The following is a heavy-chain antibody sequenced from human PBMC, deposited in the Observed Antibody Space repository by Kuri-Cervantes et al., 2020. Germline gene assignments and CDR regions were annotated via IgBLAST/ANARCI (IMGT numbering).Heavy chain of an antibody. CDR2: ISSSSSYI. CDR3: ARGSSSGWTQYFDY. D-gene: IGHD6-19*01. CDR1: GFTFSSYS. Sequence: GESLKISCAASGFTFSSYSMNWVRQAPGKGLEWVSSISSSSSYIYYADSVKGRFTISRDNAKNSLYLQMNSLRAEDTAVYYCARGSSSGWTQYFDYWGQGTLVTVSS. J-gene: IGHJ4*02. V-gene: IGHV3-21*01.